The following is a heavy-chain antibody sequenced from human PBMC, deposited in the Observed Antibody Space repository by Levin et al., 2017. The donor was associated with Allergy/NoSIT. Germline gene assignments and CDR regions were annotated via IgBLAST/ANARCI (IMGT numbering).Heavy chain of an antibody. D-gene: IGHD3-10*01. J-gene: IGHJ4*02. Sequence: LSLTCAASGFTFSNYAIHWVRQAPGKGLEWVAVISYDGSNKYYADSVKGRFTISRDNSKNTLYLQMNSLRAEDTAVYYCAREMARYYYGSGGAYWGQGTLVTVSS. CDR1: GFTFSNYA. V-gene: IGHV3-30-3*01. CDR2: ISYDGSNK. CDR3: AREMARYYYGSGGAY.